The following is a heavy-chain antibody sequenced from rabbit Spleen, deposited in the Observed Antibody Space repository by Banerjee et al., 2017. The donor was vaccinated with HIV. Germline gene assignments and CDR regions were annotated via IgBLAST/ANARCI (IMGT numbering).Heavy chain of an antibody. D-gene: IGHD1-1*01. CDR2: INAVTGKA. CDR3: ARDLVTVIGWNFNL. J-gene: IGHJ4*01. V-gene: IGHV1S45*01. Sequence: QEQLEESGGDLVKPGASLTLTCTASGVSFSFSSYMCWVRQAPGKGLEWIACINAVTGKAVYATWAKGRFTISRTSSTTVTLRMTSLTAADRATYFCARDLVTVIGWNFNLWGPGTLVTVS. CDR1: GVSFSFSSY.